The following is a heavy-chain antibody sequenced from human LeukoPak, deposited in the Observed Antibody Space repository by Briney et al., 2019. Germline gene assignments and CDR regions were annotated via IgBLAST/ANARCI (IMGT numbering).Heavy chain of an antibody. D-gene: IGHD3-10*01. J-gene: IGHJ4*02. CDR2: ISPDGSRT. CDR1: GFTFSTHW. CDR3: ARVSSLWSFDY. Sequence: GGSLRLSCAASGFTFSTHWMHWVRQTPGKGLVWVSRISPDGSRTAYADSVKGRFTISRDNARDTLYLQLNSLGAEDTAVYYCARVSSLWSFDYWGQGTLVNVSS. V-gene: IGHV3-74*01.